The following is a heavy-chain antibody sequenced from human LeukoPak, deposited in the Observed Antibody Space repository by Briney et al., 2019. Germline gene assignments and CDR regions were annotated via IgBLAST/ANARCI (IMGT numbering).Heavy chain of an antibody. Sequence: SETLSLTCTVSGYSISSGYYWGWIRQPPGKGLEWIGEIYHSGSTNYNPSLKSRVTISVDKSKNQFSLKLSSVTAADTAVYYCARAAVTIFGVVTDFDYWGQGTLVTVSS. J-gene: IGHJ4*02. CDR2: IYHSGST. CDR3: ARAAVTIFGVVTDFDY. D-gene: IGHD3-3*01. CDR1: GYSISSGYY. V-gene: IGHV4-38-2*02.